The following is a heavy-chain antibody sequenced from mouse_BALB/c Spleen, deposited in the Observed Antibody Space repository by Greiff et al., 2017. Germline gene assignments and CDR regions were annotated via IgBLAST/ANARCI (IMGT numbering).Heavy chain of an antibody. J-gene: IGHJ4*01. Sequence: VQLQQSGPELVKPGASVKMSCKASGYTFTSYVMHWVKQKPGQGLEWIGYINPYNDGTKYNEKFKGEATLTSDKSSSTAYMELSSLTSEDSAVYYCARGGYYEAMDYWGQGTSVTVSS. CDR2: INPYNDGT. CDR3: ARGGYYEAMDY. D-gene: IGHD2-3*01. CDR1: GYTFTSYV. V-gene: IGHV1-14*01.